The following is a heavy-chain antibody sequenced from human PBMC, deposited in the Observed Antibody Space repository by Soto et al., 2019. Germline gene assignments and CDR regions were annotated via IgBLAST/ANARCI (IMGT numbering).Heavy chain of an antibody. CDR2: IYWDDGK. V-gene: IGHV2-5*02. Sequence: QITLKESGPTLVKPTQTLTLTCTFSGFSLRTSGVGVGWICQPPGKALEWLALIYWDDGKRYSPSLKSRLTITKDTSKNQVVLRMTNMDPVDTATYYCAHLTTGGFYFDYWGQGTLVTVSS. CDR3: AHLTTGGFYFDY. CDR1: GFSLRTSGVG. D-gene: IGHD4-17*01. J-gene: IGHJ4*02.